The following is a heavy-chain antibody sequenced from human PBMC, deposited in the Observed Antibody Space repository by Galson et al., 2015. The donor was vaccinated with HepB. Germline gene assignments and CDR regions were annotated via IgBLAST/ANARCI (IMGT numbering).Heavy chain of an antibody. CDR2: ISYDGSNK. J-gene: IGHJ3*02. Sequence: SLRLSCAASGFTFSSYGMHWVRQAPGKGLEWVAVISYDGSNKYYADSVKGRFTISRDNSKNTLYLQMNSLRAEDTAVYYCAKGWGTRAFDIWGQGTMVTVSS. V-gene: IGHV3-30*18. CDR1: GFTFSSYG. D-gene: IGHD3-16*01. CDR3: AKGWGTRAFDI.